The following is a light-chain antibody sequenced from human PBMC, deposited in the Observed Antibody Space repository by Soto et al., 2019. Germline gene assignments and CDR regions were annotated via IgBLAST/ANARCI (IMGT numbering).Light chain of an antibody. Sequence: QSVLTQPASVSGSPGQSITISCTGTSSDVGASNYVSWYQQHPGKAPKLMMYDVSNRPSGVSNRFSGSKSGNTASLTISGLQAEDEADYYCSSYTSSNTLVVFGGGTKVTVL. J-gene: IGLJ2*01. V-gene: IGLV2-14*01. CDR3: SSYTSSNTLVV. CDR1: SSDVGASNY. CDR2: DVS.